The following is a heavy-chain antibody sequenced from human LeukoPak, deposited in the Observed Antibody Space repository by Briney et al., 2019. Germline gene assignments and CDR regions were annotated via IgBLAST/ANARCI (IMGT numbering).Heavy chain of an antibody. V-gene: IGHV1-18*01. Sequence: ASVKVSCKASGYTFTSYGISWVRQAPGQGLEWMGWISAYNGNTNYAQKLQGRVTMTTDTSTSTAYMELRSLRSDDTAVYYCARDGRITMIVVVITGLDPWGQGTLLTVSS. D-gene: IGHD3-22*01. CDR3: ARDGRITMIVVVITGLDP. CDR2: ISAYNGNT. CDR1: GYTFTSYG. J-gene: IGHJ5*02.